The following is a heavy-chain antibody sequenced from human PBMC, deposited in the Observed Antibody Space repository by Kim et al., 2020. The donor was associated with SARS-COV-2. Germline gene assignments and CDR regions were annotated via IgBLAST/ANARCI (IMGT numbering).Heavy chain of an antibody. CDR2: ISGSGYTT. J-gene: IGHJ6*01. CDR1: GFTFNSHG. D-gene: IGHD6-19*01. CDR3: ARRRAVPGYSYYGMDV. Sequence: GGSLRLSCAASGFTFNSHGMNWVRQAPGKGLEWFSAISGSGYTTHYADSVKGRFTISRDNPKNMLYLQMNSLRAEDTAVYYCARRRAVPGYSYYGMDVWG. V-gene: IGHV3-23*01.